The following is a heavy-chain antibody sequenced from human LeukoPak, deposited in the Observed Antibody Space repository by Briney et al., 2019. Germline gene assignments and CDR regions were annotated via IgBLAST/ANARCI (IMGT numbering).Heavy chain of an antibody. D-gene: IGHD2-15*01. Sequence: ASVKVSCKASGYTFTSYYMHWVRQAPGQGLEWMGIINPSGGSTSYAQKFQGRVTMTRDMSTSTVYMELSSLRSDDMAVYYCARGRGTSGSNRDFYYYYMDIWGKGTTVIVSS. CDR3: ARGRGTSGSNRDFYYYYMDI. V-gene: IGHV1-46*01. CDR2: INPSGGST. J-gene: IGHJ6*03. CDR1: GYTFTSYY.